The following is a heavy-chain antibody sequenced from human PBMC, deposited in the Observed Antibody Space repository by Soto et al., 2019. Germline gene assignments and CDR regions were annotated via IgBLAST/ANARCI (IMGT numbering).Heavy chain of an antibody. V-gene: IGHV3-30-3*01. J-gene: IGHJ6*02. Sequence: GSLRLSCAASGFTFSSYAMHWVRQAPGKGLEWVAVISYDGSNKYYADSVKGRFTISRDNSKNTLYLQMNSLRAEDTAVYYCARSYLAYYYGMDVWGQGTTVTVSS. CDR3: ARSYLAYYYGMDV. CDR1: GFTFSSYA. CDR2: ISYDGSNK.